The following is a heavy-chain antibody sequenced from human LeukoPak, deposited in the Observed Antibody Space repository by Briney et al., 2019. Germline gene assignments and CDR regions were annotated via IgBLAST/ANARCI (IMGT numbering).Heavy chain of an antibody. Sequence: PGGSLRLSCAASGFTFSNYGIHWVRQAPGKGLEWVAVISYDGSNKYYADSVKGRFTISRDNSKNTLYLQMNSLRAEDTAVYYCAREALTYFYGSGSYSDLDYWGQGTLVTVSS. CDR1: GFTFSNYG. J-gene: IGHJ4*02. D-gene: IGHD3-10*01. V-gene: IGHV3-30*19. CDR2: ISYDGSNK. CDR3: AREALTYFYGSGSYSDLDY.